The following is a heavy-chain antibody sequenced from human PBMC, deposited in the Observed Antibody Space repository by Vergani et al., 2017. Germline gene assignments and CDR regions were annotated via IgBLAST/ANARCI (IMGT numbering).Heavy chain of an antibody. Sequence: QVQLVESGGGVVQPGRSLRLSCAASGFTFSSYGMHWVRQAPGKGLEWVAVISYDGSNKYYANSVKGRFTSSRDNSKNTLYLQMNSLRAEDTAVYYCAKGNGDILTGWFDYWGQGTLVTVSS. CDR2: ISYDGSNK. CDR1: GFTFSSYG. CDR3: AKGNGDILTGWFDY. D-gene: IGHD3-9*01. V-gene: IGHV3-30*18. J-gene: IGHJ4*02.